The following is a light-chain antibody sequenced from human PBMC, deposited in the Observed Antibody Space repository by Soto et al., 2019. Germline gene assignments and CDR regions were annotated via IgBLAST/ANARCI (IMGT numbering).Light chain of an antibody. CDR3: CSYAGSYTVV. Sequence: QSVLPQPRSGSGSPGQSVTISCTGTSSDVGGYNYVSWYQQHPGKAPKLMIYDVSKRPSGVPDRFSGSKSGNTASLTISGLQAEDEADYYCCSYAGSYTVVFGGGTKLTVL. J-gene: IGLJ2*01. CDR2: DVS. V-gene: IGLV2-11*01. CDR1: SSDVGGYNY.